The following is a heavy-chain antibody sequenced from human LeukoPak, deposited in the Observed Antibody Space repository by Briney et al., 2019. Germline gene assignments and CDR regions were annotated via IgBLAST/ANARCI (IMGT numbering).Heavy chain of an antibody. J-gene: IGHJ4*02. CDR2: IYYSGST. V-gene: IGHV4-30-4*02. CDR3: ARLIYFDWLLSGGYFDY. CDR1: GGSISSGDYY. D-gene: IGHD3-9*01. Sequence: SETLSLTCTVSGGSISSGDYYWSWIRQPPGKGLEWIGYIYYSGSTYYNPSLKSRVTISVDTSKNQFSLKMSSVTAADTAVYYCARLIYFDWLLSGGYFDYWGQGTLVTVSS.